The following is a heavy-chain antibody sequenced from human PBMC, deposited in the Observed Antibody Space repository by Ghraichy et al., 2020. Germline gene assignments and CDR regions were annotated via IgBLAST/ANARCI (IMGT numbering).Heavy chain of an antibody. D-gene: IGHD2-15*01. CDR1: GGSVSSGSYY. Sequence: SETLSLTCTVSGGSVSSGSYYWSWIRQAPGKGLEWIGYIAFTGSVNFNPSLKSRVTISRDTSKNVFSLRLNSVTASDTAVYYCARGRGGGIVVVPAALTFDTWGQGTLVTVSS. CDR3: ARGRGGGIVVVPAALTFDT. J-gene: IGHJ4*02. CDR2: IAFTGSV. V-gene: IGHV4-61*03.